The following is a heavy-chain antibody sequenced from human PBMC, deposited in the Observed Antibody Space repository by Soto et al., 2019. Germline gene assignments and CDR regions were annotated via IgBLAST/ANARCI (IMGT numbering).Heavy chain of an antibody. V-gene: IGHV4-34*01. CDR3: ARGYHTDSAPIF. CDR2: INHLTTT. D-gene: IGHD3-3*01. J-gene: IGHJ1*01. Sequence: SETLSLTCAVYGGSFSSYHCSWIRQTPWKGLEWLGEINHLTTTNYNPSLKSRVIISLDTPKNQFSLKLSSVTAADTTVYYCARGYHTDSAPIFWGQGTLIAVCS. CDR1: GGSFSSYH.